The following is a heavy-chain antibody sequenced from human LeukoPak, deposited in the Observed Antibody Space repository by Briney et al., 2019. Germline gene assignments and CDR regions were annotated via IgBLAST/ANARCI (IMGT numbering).Heavy chain of an antibody. CDR1: GYTFTSYG. Sequence: ASVKVSCKASGYTFTSYGISWVRQAPGQGLEWMGWISAYNGNTNYAQNLQGRVTMTTDTSTSTAYMELRSLRSDDTAVYYCAREVPYGDYQDGEGFDPWGQGTLVTVSS. CDR2: ISAYNGNT. CDR3: AREVPYGDYQDGEGFDP. V-gene: IGHV1-18*01. J-gene: IGHJ5*02. D-gene: IGHD4-17*01.